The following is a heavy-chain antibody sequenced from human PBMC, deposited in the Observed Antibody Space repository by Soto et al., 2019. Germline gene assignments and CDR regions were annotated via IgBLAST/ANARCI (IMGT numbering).Heavy chain of an antibody. V-gene: IGHV5-51*04. Sequence: GESLKISCKGSGYSFTTNWIGWVRQMPGKGLEWMGIIYPGDSDTRYSPSFQGQVTISADKPISTAYLQWSSLKASDTAMYYCGRVREGYKSYYYYGLEGGDQGTSDPVSS. D-gene: IGHD5-12*01. CDR1: GYSFTTNW. CDR3: GRVREGYKSYYYYGLEG. CDR2: IYPGDSDT. J-gene: IGHJ6*02.